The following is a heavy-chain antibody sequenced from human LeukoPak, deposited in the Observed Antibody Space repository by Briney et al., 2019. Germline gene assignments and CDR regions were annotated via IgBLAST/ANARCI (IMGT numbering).Heavy chain of an antibody. CDR3: ARGRRDIVLVPAGYKKYNWFDP. V-gene: IGHV4-34*01. J-gene: IGHJ5*02. CDR2: INHSGST. CDR1: GGSFSGYY. D-gene: IGHD2-2*01. Sequence: SETLSLTCAVYGGSFSGYYWSWIRQPPGKGLEWIGEINHSGSTNYNPSLKSRVTISVDTSKNQFSLKLSSVTAADTAVYYCARGRRDIVLVPAGYKKYNWFDPWGQGTLVTVSS.